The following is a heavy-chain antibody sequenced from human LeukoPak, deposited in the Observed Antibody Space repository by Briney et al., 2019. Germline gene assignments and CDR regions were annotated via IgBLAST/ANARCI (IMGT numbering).Heavy chain of an antibody. CDR2: IIPILGIA. CDR3: SQDGGRSTHY. CDR1: GGTFSSYA. Sequence: SVKVSCKASGGTFSSYAISWVRQAPAQGLEWMGRIIPILGIANYAQKFQGRVTITADKSTSTAYMELSSLRSEDTAVYYCSQDGGRSTHYWGQGTLVTVSS. J-gene: IGHJ4*02. V-gene: IGHV1-69*04. D-gene: IGHD3-16*01.